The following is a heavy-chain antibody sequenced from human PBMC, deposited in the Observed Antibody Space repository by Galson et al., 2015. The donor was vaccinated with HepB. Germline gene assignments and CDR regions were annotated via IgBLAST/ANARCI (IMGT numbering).Heavy chain of an antibody. CDR2: IKQDGGVT. V-gene: IGHV3-7*01. CDR1: GFTSSSYW. Sequence: SLRLSCAASGFTSSSYWMSWVRQVPGKGLEWVANIKQDGGVTKYVDSVKGRFTIFRDNAKNSLYLQMNSLRVEDTAVYYCARDRLIIATTAGFDQWGQGATVTVSS. J-gene: IGHJ4*02. D-gene: IGHD1-7*01. CDR3: ARDRLIIATTAGFDQ.